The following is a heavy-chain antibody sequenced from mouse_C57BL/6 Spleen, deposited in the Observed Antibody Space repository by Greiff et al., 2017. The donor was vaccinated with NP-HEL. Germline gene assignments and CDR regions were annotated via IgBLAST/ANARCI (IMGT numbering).Heavy chain of an antibody. Sequence: QVQLQQSGAELVRPGTSVKVSCKASGYAFTNYLIEWVKQRPGQGLEWIGVINPGSGGTNYNEKFKGKATLTADKSSSTAYMQLSSLTSEDSAVYFCAADGYDWYFDVWGTGTTVTVSS. CDR1: GYAFTNYL. V-gene: IGHV1-54*01. D-gene: IGHD2-2*01. CDR2: INPGSGGT. CDR3: AADGYDWYFDV. J-gene: IGHJ1*03.